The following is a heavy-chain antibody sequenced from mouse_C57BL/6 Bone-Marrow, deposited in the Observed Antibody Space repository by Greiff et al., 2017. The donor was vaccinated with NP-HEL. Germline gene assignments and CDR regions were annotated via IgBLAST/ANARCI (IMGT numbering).Heavy chain of an antibody. CDR3: SRASYYYDDSLDY. D-gene: IGHD1-1*01. Sequence: EVQLVESGPGLVKPSQSLSLTCTVTGYSITSDYAWNWIRQFPGNKLEWMGYISYSGSTSYSPSLKSRISITRDTSKNQFFLQLNSVTTEDTATYDCSRASYYYDDSLDYWGQGTTLTVSS. CDR2: ISYSGST. V-gene: IGHV3-2*02. J-gene: IGHJ2*01. CDR1: GYSITSDYA.